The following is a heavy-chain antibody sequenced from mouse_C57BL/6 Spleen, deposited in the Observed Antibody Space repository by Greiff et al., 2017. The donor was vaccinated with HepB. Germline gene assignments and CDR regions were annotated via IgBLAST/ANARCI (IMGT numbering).Heavy chain of an antibody. CDR2: ISYDGSN. CDR3: ARDYDYERAWFAY. J-gene: IGHJ3*01. D-gene: IGHD2-4*01. CDR1: GYSITSGYY. Sequence: EVQLQESGPGLVKPSQSLSLTCSVTGYSITSGYYWNWIRQFPGNKLEWMGYISYDGSNNYNPSLKNRISITRDTSKNQFFLKLNSVTTEDTATYYCARDYDYERAWFAYWGQGTLVTVSA. V-gene: IGHV3-6*01.